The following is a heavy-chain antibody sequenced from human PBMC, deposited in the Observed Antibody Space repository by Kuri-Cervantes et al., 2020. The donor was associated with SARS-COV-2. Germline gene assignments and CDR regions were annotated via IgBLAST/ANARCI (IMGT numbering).Heavy chain of an antibody. CDR1: GFTFSSYS. V-gene: IGHV3-21*01. Sequence: GESLKISCAASGFTFSSYSMNWVRQAPGKGLEWVSSISSSSSYIYYADSVKGRFTISRDNSKNTLYLQMNSLRAEDTAVYYCARAFREPELLWFGELSFSPNWFDPWGQGTLVTVSS. D-gene: IGHD3-10*01. CDR2: ISSSSSYI. CDR3: ARAFREPELLWFGELSFSPNWFDP. J-gene: IGHJ5*02.